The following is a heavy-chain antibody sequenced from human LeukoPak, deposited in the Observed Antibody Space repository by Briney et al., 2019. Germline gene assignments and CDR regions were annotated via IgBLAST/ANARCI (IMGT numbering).Heavy chain of an antibody. CDR3: ARFAVHRRITVPGQFGLDY. CDR2: INPSGGST. V-gene: IGHV1-46*01. Sequence: GASVKVSCKASGYTFTGYYMHWVRQAPGQGLEWMGIINPSGGSTNYAQKFQGRVTMTRDTSTRTVYMELSSLRSEDTAVYYCARFAVHRRITVPGQFGLDYWGQGTLVSVSS. J-gene: IGHJ4*02. CDR1: GYTFTGYY. D-gene: IGHD6-19*01.